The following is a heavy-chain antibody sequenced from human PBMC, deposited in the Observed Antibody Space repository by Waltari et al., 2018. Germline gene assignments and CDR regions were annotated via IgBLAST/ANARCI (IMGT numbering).Heavy chain of an antibody. CDR2: IKQDGSEK. CDR1: GFTFSSYW. Sequence: EVQLVESGGGLVQPGGSLRLSCAASGFTFSSYWMSWVRQAPGKGLEWVANIKQDGSEKYYVDSVKGRFTISRDNAKNSLYLQMNSLRAEDTAVYYCARSIYYYGSGYYAFDIWGQGTMVTVSS. D-gene: IGHD3-10*01. J-gene: IGHJ3*02. V-gene: IGHV3-7*03. CDR3: ARSIYYYGSGYYAFDI.